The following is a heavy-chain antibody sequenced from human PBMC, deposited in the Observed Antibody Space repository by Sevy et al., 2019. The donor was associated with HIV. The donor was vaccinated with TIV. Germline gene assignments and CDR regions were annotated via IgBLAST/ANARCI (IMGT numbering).Heavy chain of an antibody. V-gene: IGHV4-38-2*01. D-gene: IGHD6-13*01. CDR1: GYSISSGYY. J-gene: IGHJ1*01. CDR3: ARAFIGGGAAEVAVYFQH. CDR2: IYHSGST. Sequence: SETLSLTCAVSGYSISSGYYWGWIRQPPGKGLEWIGSIYHSGSTYYNPSLKSRVTISVDTSKNQFSLKLSSVTAADTAVYYCARAFIGGGAAEVAVYFQHWGQGTLVTVSS.